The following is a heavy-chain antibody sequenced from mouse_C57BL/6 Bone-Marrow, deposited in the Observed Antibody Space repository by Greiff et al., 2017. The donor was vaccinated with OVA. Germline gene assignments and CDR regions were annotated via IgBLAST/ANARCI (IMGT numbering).Heavy chain of an antibody. CDR1: GFTLSSYG. CDR3: ARHDGYPDY. Sequence: EVMLVESGGDLVKPGGSLKLSCAASGFTLSSYGMSWVRQTPDKRLEWVATISSGGSYTYYPDSVKGRFTISRDNAKNTLYLQMSSLKSEDTAMYYCARHDGYPDYWGQGTTLTVSS. D-gene: IGHD2-3*01. V-gene: IGHV5-6*02. CDR2: ISSGGSYT. J-gene: IGHJ2*01.